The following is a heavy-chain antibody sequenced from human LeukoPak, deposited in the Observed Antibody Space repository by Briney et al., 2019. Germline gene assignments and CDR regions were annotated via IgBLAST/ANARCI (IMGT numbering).Heavy chain of an antibody. D-gene: IGHD3-22*01. Sequence: DSATVSCKASGYTFTSYYMHWVRQAPGQGLEWMGIINPSGGSTSYAQKFQGRVTITRDMSTSTVYMELSSLRSEDTAVYYCARDTYYDSSGLVDYWGQGTLVTVSS. CDR3: ARDTYYDSSGLVDY. CDR1: GYTFTSYY. J-gene: IGHJ4*02. V-gene: IGHV1-46*01. CDR2: INPSGGST.